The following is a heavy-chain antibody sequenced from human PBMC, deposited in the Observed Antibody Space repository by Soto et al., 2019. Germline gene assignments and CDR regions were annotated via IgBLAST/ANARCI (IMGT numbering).Heavy chain of an antibody. Sequence: SETLSLTCAVSGGSISSGGYSWSWTRQPPGKGLEWIGYIYHSGSTYYNPSLKSRVTISVDRSKNQFSLKLSSVTAADTAVYYCARGSDSSSSGLLDWFDPWGQGTLVTVSS. V-gene: IGHV4-30-2*01. CDR1: GGSISSGGYS. CDR3: ARGSDSSSSGLLDWFDP. CDR2: IYHSGST. D-gene: IGHD6-13*01. J-gene: IGHJ5*02.